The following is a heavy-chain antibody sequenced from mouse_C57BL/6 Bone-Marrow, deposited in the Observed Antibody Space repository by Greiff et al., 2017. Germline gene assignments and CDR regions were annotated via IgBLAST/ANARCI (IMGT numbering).Heavy chain of an antibody. J-gene: IGHJ4*01. CDR3: TDYYGSSPFCAMDY. Sequence: EVQLQQSGAELVRPGASVKLSCTASGFNIKDDYMHWVKQRPEQGLEWIGWIDPENGDTEYASKFQGMATITADASSNTAYLQLSSLTSEDTAVYYCTDYYGSSPFCAMDYWGQGTSVTVSS. D-gene: IGHD1-1*01. CDR2: IDPENGDT. V-gene: IGHV14-4*01. CDR1: GFNIKDDY.